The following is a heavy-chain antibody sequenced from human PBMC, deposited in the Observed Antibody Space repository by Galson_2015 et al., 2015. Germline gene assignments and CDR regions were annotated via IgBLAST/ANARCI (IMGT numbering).Heavy chain of an antibody. V-gene: IGHV3-53*01. CDR1: GFTFSSYS. J-gene: IGHJ2*01. D-gene: IGHD2-15*01. CDR3: ARYSDSWYFDL. Sequence: FLRLSCAASGFTFSSYSMNWVRQAPGKGLEFVSVIYNGDTTYYADSAKGRFTISRDNSKNTLYLQMNSLRAEDTAVYYCARYSDSWYFDLWGRGTLVTVSS. CDR2: IYNGDTT.